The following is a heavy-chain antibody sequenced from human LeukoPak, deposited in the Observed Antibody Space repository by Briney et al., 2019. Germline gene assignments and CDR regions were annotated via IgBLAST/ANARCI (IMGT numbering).Heavy chain of an antibody. CDR1: GASISSYN. CDR2: IYTTGST. J-gene: IGHJ5*02. Sequence: PPETLSLTCTVSGASISSYNWSWIRQPAGKGLEWIGRIYTTGSTGYNPSLKSRVTMSVDTSKNQFSLKVRSVTAADTAIYYCARDFYYGSGSQPFDPWGQGTLVTVSS. D-gene: IGHD3-10*01. V-gene: IGHV4-4*07. CDR3: ARDFYYGSGSQPFDP.